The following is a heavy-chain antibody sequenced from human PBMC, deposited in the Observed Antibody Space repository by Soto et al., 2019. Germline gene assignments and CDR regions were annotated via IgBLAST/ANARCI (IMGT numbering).Heavy chain of an antibody. CDR1: GFTFSSYA. V-gene: IGHV3-23*01. D-gene: IGHD6-13*01. J-gene: IGHJ4*02. Sequence: EVQLLESGGGLVQPGGSLRLSCAASGFTFSSYAMSWVRQAPGKGLEWVSSISGRGDSTYHADSVKGRFTISRDNSKNTMYLQKNSLTAEDTAVYYCAKELSTNWLAGYWGQGTLVTVSS. CDR2: ISGRGDST. CDR3: AKELSTNWLAGY.